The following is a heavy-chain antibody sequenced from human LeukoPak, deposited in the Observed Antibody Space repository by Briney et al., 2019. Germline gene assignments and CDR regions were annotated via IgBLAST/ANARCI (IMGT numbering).Heavy chain of an antibody. J-gene: IGHJ5*02. V-gene: IGHV3-21*01. CDR2: ITTISHYI. D-gene: IGHD3-10*01. CDR1: GFTLSDYH. CDR3: ARSGGPGTYHQLRYNWFDP. Sequence: GGSLRLSCAASGFTLSDYHMNWVRQAPGKGLEWLSSITTISHYIYYAGAVRGRFTISRDNAKNSLYVQMNSLRGEDTAVYYCARSGGPGTYHQLRYNWFDPWGQGTLVTVSS.